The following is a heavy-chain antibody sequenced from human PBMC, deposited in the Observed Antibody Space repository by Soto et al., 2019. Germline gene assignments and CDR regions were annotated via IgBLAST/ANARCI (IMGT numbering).Heavy chain of an antibody. V-gene: IGHV3-30*19. Sequence: QVKLVESGGGVVQPGASLRLSCVGSGFTFRSYVIHWVRQATGKGLEWVALTSYDGSNKYYDDSVKGRFTISRDNSRNTVDLHMDSLRLEDTALYYCARWGTTGGLDVWGQGTLVSVSS. CDR3: ARWGTTGGLDV. CDR2: TSYDGSNK. D-gene: IGHD3-16*01. CDR1: GFTFRSYV. J-gene: IGHJ4*02.